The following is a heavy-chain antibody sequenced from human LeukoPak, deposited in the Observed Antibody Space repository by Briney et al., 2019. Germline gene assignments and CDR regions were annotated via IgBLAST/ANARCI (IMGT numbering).Heavy chain of an antibody. CDR2: IYYSGST. CDR1: GGSISSSSYY. J-gene: IGHJ5*02. CDR3: ARDGAPFLPPGYCSGGSCGRNRPRRWFDP. Sequence: PSETLSLTCTVSGGSISSSSYYWGWIRQPPGKGLEWIGSIYYSGSTYYNPSLKSRVTISVDTSKNQFSLKLSSVTAADTAVYYCARDGAPFLPPGYCSGGSCGRNRPRRWFDPWGQGTLVTVSS. D-gene: IGHD2-15*01. V-gene: IGHV4-39*02.